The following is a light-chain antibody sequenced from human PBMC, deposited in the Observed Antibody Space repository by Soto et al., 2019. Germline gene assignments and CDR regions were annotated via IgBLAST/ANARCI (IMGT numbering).Light chain of an antibody. Sequence: QSVLTQPPSVSGAPGQRVTISCTGRSSNIGAGYDVHWYQQLPGTAPKLLIYGDNNRPSGVPDRFSGSKSGTSASLAITGLQAEDEADYYCQSYNSSLSAWVFGGGTKLTVL. J-gene: IGLJ3*02. CDR3: QSYNSSLSAWV. CDR1: SSNIGAGYD. V-gene: IGLV1-40*01. CDR2: GDN.